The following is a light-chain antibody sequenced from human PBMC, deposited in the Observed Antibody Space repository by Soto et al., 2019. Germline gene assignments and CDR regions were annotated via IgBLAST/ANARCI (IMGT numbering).Light chain of an antibody. Sequence: EIVITHSPATLSCSPVERATLSCRASQSVSSNLAWYQQKPGQAPRLLIYGVSTRATGTPARFSGSGSGTDFTLTISSLQSEDFAIYYCQQHDILPITFGQGTRLEIK. V-gene: IGKV3-15*01. CDR1: QSVSSN. CDR2: GVS. CDR3: QQHDILPIT. J-gene: IGKJ5*01.